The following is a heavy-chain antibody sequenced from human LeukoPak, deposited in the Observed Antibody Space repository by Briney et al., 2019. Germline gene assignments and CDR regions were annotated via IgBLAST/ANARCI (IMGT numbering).Heavy chain of an antibody. CDR2: ISWNSGSI. J-gene: IGHJ5*02. D-gene: IGHD6-19*01. CDR3: AKDGSSGWRRPWFDP. Sequence: PGRSLRLSCAASGFTFDDYAMHWARQAPGKGLEWVSGISWNSGSIGYADSVKGRFTISRDNAKNSLYLQMNNLRAEDTALYYCAKDGSSGWRRPWFDPWGQGTLVTVSS. V-gene: IGHV3-9*01. CDR1: GFTFDDYA.